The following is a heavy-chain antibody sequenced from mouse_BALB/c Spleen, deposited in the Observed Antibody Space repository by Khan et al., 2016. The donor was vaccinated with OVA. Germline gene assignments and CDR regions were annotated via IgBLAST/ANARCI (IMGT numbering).Heavy chain of an antibody. CDR2: ISTYSGNT. CDR3: ARPAYDGYYDY. D-gene: IGHD2-3*01. CDR1: CYIFTDYA. Sequence: QVQLQQSGPELVRPGVSVKISCKGSCYIFTDYAMHWVKQSHAKSLEWIGLISTYSGNTNYNQKFKGKATMTVDKSSSTAYMELARLTSEDSAIYYCARPAYDGYYDYWGQGTTLTVSS. J-gene: IGHJ2*01. V-gene: IGHV1S137*01.